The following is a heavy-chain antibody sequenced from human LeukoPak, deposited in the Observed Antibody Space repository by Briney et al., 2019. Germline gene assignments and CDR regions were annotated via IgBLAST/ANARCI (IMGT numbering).Heavy chain of an antibody. CDR1: GGSFTGYY. CDR2: INHSGST. CDR3: ARGRIADDAFDI. Sequence: SETLSLTCAVYGGSFTGYYCNWIRQPPGKGLEWIGEINHSGSTNYNPSLKSRVTISVDTSKNQFSLKLSSVTAADTAVYYCARGRIADDAFDIWGQGTMVTVSS. V-gene: IGHV4-34*01. J-gene: IGHJ3*02. D-gene: IGHD6-13*01.